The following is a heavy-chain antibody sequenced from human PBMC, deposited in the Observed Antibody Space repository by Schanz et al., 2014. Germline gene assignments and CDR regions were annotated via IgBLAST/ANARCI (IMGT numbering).Heavy chain of an antibody. CDR1: GFTFRGYA. CDR3: AKGRFGELSAFDI. Sequence: VQLVESGGGVVQPGRSLRLSCAASGFTFRGYAMTWVRQAPGKGLEWVSFVHPGGSTYYPDSVKGRFTISRDSSKNTLYLQMNSLRPEDTAIYYCAKGRFGELSAFDIWGQGTMVTVSS. CDR2: VHPGGST. D-gene: IGHD3-10*01. V-gene: IGHV3-23*03. J-gene: IGHJ3*02.